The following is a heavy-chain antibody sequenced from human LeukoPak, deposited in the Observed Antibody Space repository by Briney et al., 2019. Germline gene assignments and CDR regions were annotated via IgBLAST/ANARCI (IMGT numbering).Heavy chain of an antibody. J-gene: IGHJ4*02. D-gene: IGHD4-23*01. CDR3: ARHSSMTTVAFDY. CDR1: GGSISGSNYY. CDR2: IYYSGST. Sequence: SETLSLTCTVSGGSISGSNYYWGWIRQPPGGGLEWIGSIYYSGSTYYNPSLKSRVTISVDTSKRQFSLALRSVTAADTAVYYCARHSSMTTVAFDYWGQGTLGTVSS. V-gene: IGHV4-39*01.